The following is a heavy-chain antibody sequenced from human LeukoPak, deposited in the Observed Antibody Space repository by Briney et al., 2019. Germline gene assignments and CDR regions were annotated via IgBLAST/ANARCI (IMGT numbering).Heavy chain of an antibody. J-gene: IGHJ6*02. CDR1: GFTFSSYA. Sequence: GGSLRLSCAASGFTFSSYAMHWVRRAPGKGLEWVAVISYDGSNKYYADSVKGRFTISRDNSKNTLYLQMNSLRAEDTAVYYCARDREGPGYYYYGMDVWGQGTTVTVSS. CDR2: ISYDGSNK. CDR3: ARDREGPGYYYYGMDV. D-gene: IGHD1-26*01. V-gene: IGHV3-30-3*01.